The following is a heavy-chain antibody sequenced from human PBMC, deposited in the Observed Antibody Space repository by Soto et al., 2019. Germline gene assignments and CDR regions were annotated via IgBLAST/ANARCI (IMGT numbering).Heavy chain of an antibody. D-gene: IGHD6-13*01. CDR2: LKSKTDGGAI. CDR3: TSIGSSWGA. Sequence: EVQLVESGGGLVKPGGSLRLSCAASSLTFSNAWMNWVRQAPGKGLEWVGRLKSKTDGGAIDYAAPGQGRFTSSRDDSKDTLFLQMNSLKTEDTAMYSGTSIGSSWGAWGQGTLVTVSS. J-gene: IGHJ1*01. CDR1: SLTFSNAW. V-gene: IGHV3-15*07.